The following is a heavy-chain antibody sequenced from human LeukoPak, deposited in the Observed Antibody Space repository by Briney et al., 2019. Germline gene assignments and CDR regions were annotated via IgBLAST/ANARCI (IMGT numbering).Heavy chain of an antibody. CDR2: ISGSGGDT. J-gene: IGHJ4*02. Sequence: GGSLRLSCAASGFTFGHYAMGWVRQAPGKGLEWVSTISGSGGDTHYADSVKGRFAISRDNSKNTLYLQMNSLRAEDTAVYYCAKDVGVILFDYWGQGTLVTVSS. V-gene: IGHV3-23*01. CDR1: GFTFGHYA. CDR3: AKDVGVILFDY. D-gene: IGHD3-10*01.